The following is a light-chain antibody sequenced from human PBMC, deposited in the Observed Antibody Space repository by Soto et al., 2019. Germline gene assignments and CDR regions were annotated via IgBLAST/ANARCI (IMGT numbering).Light chain of an antibody. CDR2: GES. J-gene: IGKJ5*01. V-gene: IGKV3-20*01. CDR1: QILSSNY. CDR3: QQYGGSPSIT. Sequence: EIVLTPSPGTLSLSPGEGATLSCRASQILSSNYLAWYQQKPGQAPSLFIYGESRRATGIPDRYSRSGSGTDFSLAIRRLEPEDSAVYYCQQYGGSPSITFGQGTRLEIK.